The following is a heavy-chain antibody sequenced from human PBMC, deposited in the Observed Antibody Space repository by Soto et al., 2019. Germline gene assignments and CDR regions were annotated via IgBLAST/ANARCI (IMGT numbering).Heavy chain of an antibody. D-gene: IGHD5-18*01. Sequence: GESLKISCKGSGYSFTSYCIGWVRQMPWKGLEWMGIIYPGDSDTRYSPSFQGQVTISADKSISTAYLQWSSLKASDTAMYYCARLGKRNTAQFRYYYYGMDVWGQGTPMTVS. CDR2: IYPGDSDT. CDR1: GYSFTSYC. J-gene: IGHJ6*02. CDR3: ARLGKRNTAQFRYYYYGMDV. V-gene: IGHV5-51*01.